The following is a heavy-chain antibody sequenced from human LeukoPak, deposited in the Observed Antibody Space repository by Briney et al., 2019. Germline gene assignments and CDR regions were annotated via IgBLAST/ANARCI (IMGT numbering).Heavy chain of an antibody. CDR2: ITSVSSYK. J-gene: IGHJ4*02. CDR3: ARDPTADDY. D-gene: IGHD2-2*01. CDR1: GFTFSNYA. Sequence: GGSLRLSCKASGFTFSNYAMNWVRQAPGKGLEWVSSITSVSSYKYYADSVKGRFTISRDNAKNSLFLQMNSLRAEDTAIYYCARDPTADDYWGQGTLVTVSS. V-gene: IGHV3-21*01.